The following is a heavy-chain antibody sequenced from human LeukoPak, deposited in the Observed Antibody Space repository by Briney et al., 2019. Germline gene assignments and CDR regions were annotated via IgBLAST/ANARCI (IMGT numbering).Heavy chain of an antibody. V-gene: IGHV3-48*03. J-gene: IGHJ4*02. D-gene: IGHD3-10*01. CDR2: ISSSGSTI. CDR1: GFTFSSYE. CDR3: ARDYYGSGSYMDLVDY. Sequence: GGSLRLSCAASGFTFSSYEMNWVRQAPGKGLEWVSYISSSGSTIYYADSVKGRFTISRDNAKNSLYLQMNSLRAEDTAVYYCARDYYGSGSYMDLVDYWGQGTLVTVSS.